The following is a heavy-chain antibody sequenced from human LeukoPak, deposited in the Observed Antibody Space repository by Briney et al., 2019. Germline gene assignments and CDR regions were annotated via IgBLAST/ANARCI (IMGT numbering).Heavy chain of an antibody. J-gene: IGHJ5*02. CDR3: ARPRGAAAGTFGFDP. Sequence: GGSLRLSCAASGFTFTSYVMHWIRQAPAKGLQWVALISYEGSNKYYADSVKGRFTISRDNSKNTLYLQMNSLRAEDTAVYYCARPRGAAAGTFGFDPWGQGTLVTVSS. CDR2: ISYEGSNK. V-gene: IGHV3-30*03. CDR1: GFTFTSYV. D-gene: IGHD6-13*01.